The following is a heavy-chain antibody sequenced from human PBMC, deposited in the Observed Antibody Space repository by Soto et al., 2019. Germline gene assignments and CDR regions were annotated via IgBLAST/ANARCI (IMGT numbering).Heavy chain of an antibody. Sequence: SVKVSCKASGGTFSSYAISWVRQAPGQGLEWMGGIIPIFGTANYAQKFQGRVTITADESTSTAYMELSSLRSEDTAVYYCARGLQDIVLMVPRGGYYYGMDVWGQGTTVTVSS. CDR2: IIPIFGTA. D-gene: IGHD2-8*01. J-gene: IGHJ6*02. CDR3: ARGLQDIVLMVPRGGYYYGMDV. V-gene: IGHV1-69*13. CDR1: GGTFSSYA.